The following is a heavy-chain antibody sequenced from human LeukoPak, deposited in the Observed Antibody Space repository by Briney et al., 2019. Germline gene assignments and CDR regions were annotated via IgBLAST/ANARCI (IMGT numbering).Heavy chain of an antibody. CDR1: GYTFSGYY. D-gene: IGHD2-2*01. J-gene: IGHJ4*02. Sequence: GASVKVSCKASGYTFSGYYMHWVRQAPGQGHEWMGWISPKSGDTNYAQNFQGRVTMTRDTSISTAYMELSRLTSDDTAVYYCARGRDKTTSPAIDYWGQGTLVTVSP. V-gene: IGHV1-2*02. CDR2: ISPKSGDT. CDR3: ARGRDKTTSPAIDY.